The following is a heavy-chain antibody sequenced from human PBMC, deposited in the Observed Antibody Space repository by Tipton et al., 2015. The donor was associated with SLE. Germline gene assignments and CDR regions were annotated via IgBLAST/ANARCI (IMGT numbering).Heavy chain of an antibody. CDR2: IYYSGST. J-gene: IGHJ4*02. D-gene: IGHD4-17*01. Sequence: TLSLTCTVSGGSISSSSYYWGWIRQPPGKGLEWIGSIYYSGSTYYNPSLKSRVTISVDTSKNQFSLNLSSVTAADTAMYYCARESLVDATSTVFDYWGQGTPVTVSS. CDR1: GGSISSSSYY. CDR3: ARESLVDATSTVFDY. V-gene: IGHV4-39*07.